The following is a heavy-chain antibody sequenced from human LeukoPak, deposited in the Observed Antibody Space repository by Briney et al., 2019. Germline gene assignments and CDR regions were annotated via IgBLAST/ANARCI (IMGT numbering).Heavy chain of an antibody. V-gene: IGHV1-46*01. CDR2: MNPSGGST. CDR3: ARGFYYYDSSGYLDDY. Sequence: ASVKVSCKASGYTFTSYYMHWVRQAPGQGLEWMGIMNPSGGSTSYAQKFQGRVTMTRDTSTSTVYMELSSLRSEDTAVYYCARGFYYYDSSGYLDDYWGQGTLVTVSS. D-gene: IGHD3-22*01. J-gene: IGHJ4*02. CDR1: GYTFTSYY.